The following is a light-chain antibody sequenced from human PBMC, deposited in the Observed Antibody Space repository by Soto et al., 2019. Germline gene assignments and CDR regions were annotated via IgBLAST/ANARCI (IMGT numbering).Light chain of an antibody. CDR2: EIY. V-gene: IGKV3-11*01. CDR3: QQRNWPRIT. J-gene: IGKJ2*01. Sequence: EIVLTQSPAALSLSPGERATLSGRASQSVNRHLAWYQQRPGQAPRLLIYEIYYRDSGIPGRFSGSGSGTDFTLTISSLEPEDSAVYYCQQRNWPRITFGQGTKLEI. CDR1: QSVNRH.